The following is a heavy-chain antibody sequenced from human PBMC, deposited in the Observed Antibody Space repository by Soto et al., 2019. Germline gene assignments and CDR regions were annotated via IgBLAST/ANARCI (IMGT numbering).Heavy chain of an antibody. CDR3: ASFRAPIAVAGTFDY. V-gene: IGHV4-59*01. CDR2: IYYSGST. Sequence: SETLSLTCTVSGGSISSYYWSWIRQPPGKGLEWIGYIYYSGSTNYNPSLKSRVTISVDTSKNQFSLKLSSVTAADTAVYYCASFRAPIAVAGTFDYWGQGTLVTVSS. CDR1: GGSISSYY. D-gene: IGHD6-19*01. J-gene: IGHJ4*02.